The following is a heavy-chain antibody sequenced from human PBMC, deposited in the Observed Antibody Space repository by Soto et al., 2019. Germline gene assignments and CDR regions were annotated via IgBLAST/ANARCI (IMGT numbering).Heavy chain of an antibody. CDR1: GFTFSSYA. Sequence: EVQLLESGGGLVQPGGSLRLSCAASGFTFSSYAMSWVRQAPGRGLEWVSAISGSGGRTYYADSVKGRFTISRDNSKNTLYLQMNSLRAEDTAVYYCAKDTKSSYDFWSGYGYYFDYWGQGTLVTVSS. V-gene: IGHV3-23*01. CDR2: ISGSGGRT. D-gene: IGHD3-3*01. CDR3: AKDTKSSYDFWSGYGYYFDY. J-gene: IGHJ4*02.